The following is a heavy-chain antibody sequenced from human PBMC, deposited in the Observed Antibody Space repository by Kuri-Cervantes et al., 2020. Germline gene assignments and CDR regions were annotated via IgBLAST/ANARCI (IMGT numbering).Heavy chain of an antibody. CDR2: KKQDGSEK. D-gene: IGHD3-10*01. J-gene: IGHJ5*02. V-gene: IGHV3-7*04. CDR1: GFIFSSYS. CDR3: ARARLLLCFGELYFDFSGPSKGFDP. Sequence: GESLKISCAASGFIFSSYSMHWVRQAPDKVLEWVANKKQDGSEKYYVESVRGRFNISRDNAKNSLYLQMNSLRAEDTGVYYCARARLLLCFGELYFDFSGPSKGFDPWGQGTLVTVSS.